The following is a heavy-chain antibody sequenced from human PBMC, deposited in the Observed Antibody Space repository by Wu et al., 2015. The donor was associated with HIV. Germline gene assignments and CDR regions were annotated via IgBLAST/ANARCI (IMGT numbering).Heavy chain of an antibody. V-gene: IGHV1-2*02. CDR2: INPNSGGT. J-gene: IGHJ3*02. Sequence: QVQLVQSGAEVKKPGASVKVSCKASGYTFTGYYMHWVRQAPGQGLEWMGWINPNSGGTNYAQKFQGRVTMTRDTSISTAYMELSRLRSDDTAVYYCARDRGTVKRDDAFDIWGQGTMVTVSS. D-gene: IGHD4-17*01. CDR3: ARDRGTVKRDDAFDI. CDR1: GYTFTGYY.